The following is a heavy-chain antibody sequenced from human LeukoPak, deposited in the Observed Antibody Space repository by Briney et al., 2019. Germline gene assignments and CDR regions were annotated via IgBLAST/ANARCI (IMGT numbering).Heavy chain of an antibody. D-gene: IGHD2-8*02. Sequence: PGRSLRLSCAASGVTFSDYSMNWVRQAPGKGLEWVSSITSSSSYKFCADSVKDRITISRDNAKNSLYLQMNSLRAEDTAVYYCARETVHDTGGLDYWGQGTLVAVSS. J-gene: IGHJ4*02. CDR3: ARETVHDTGGLDY. V-gene: IGHV3-21*01. CDR2: ITSSSSYK. CDR1: GVTFSDYS.